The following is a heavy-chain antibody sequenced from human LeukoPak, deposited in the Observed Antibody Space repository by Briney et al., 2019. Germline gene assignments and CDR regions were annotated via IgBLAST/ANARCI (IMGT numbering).Heavy chain of an antibody. V-gene: IGHV3-48*02. CDR1: GFTFSSYW. CDR2: ISSSASSM. CDR3: AREMTASYLGY. Sequence: PGGSLRLSCAASGFTFSSYWMSWVRQAPGKGLEWVSYISSSASSMYYADSVRGRFTISRDNAKNSLYLQMNGLRDEDTAVYYCAREMTASYLGYWGQGTLVTVSS. J-gene: IGHJ4*02.